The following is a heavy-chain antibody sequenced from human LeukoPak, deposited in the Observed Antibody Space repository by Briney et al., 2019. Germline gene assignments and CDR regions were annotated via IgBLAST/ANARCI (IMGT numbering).Heavy chain of an antibody. J-gene: IGHJ4*02. CDR2: VTGGGTT. CDR1: GFTFGGFA. CDR3: AKDTGSGWDFDS. D-gene: IGHD6-19*01. V-gene: IGHV3-43*02. Sequence: PGGSLRLSCAASGFTFGGFAMHWVRQAPVRGLEWVSLVTGGGTTYYADSVRGRFTIPRDNSKNSQYLQMNTLRTEDTAFYYCAKDTGSGWDFDSWGQGTLVTVSS.